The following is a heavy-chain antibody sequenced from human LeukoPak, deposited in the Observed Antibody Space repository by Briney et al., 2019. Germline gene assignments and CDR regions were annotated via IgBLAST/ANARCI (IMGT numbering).Heavy chain of an antibody. CDR2: ISSSGSTI. J-gene: IGHJ4*02. CDR1: GFTFSTYS. Sequence: PGGSLRLSCAASGFTFSTYSMNWVRQAPGKGLEWVSYISSSGSTIYYADSVKGRFTISRDNAKNSLYLQMNSLRAEDTAVYYCARGDSSGWYEAFDYWGQGTLVTVSS. CDR3: ARGDSSGWYEAFDY. D-gene: IGHD6-19*01. V-gene: IGHV3-48*04.